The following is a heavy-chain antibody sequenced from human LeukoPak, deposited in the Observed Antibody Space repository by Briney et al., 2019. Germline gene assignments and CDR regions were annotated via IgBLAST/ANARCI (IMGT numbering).Heavy chain of an antibody. V-gene: IGHV3-23*01. CDR2: ISGSGGST. D-gene: IGHD2-8*01. CDR3: AKDLFPYCTNGLCYKRIRYFDN. J-gene: IGHJ4*02. CDR1: GFTFSSYA. Sequence: PGGSLRLSCAASGFTFSSYAMSWVRQAPGKGLEWVSAISGSGGSTYYADSVKGRFTISRDNSKNNLYLQMNSLRAEDTALYYCAKDLFPYCTNGLCYKRIRYFDNWGQGTLVTVSS.